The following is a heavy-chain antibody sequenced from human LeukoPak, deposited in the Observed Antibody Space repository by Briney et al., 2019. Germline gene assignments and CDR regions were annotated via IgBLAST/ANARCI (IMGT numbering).Heavy chain of an antibody. D-gene: IGHD3-22*01. CDR3: AKPSYYDSTGYSFDY. J-gene: IGHJ4*02. CDR1: GFTFSTYF. Sequence: PGGSLRLSCAASGFTFSTYFMSWVRQAPGAGLEWVSSTSGSGGNTYYADSVKGRFTISRDNSKKTVYLEMSSLRAEDTAVYYCAKPSYYDSTGYSFDYWGQGTLVTVSS. V-gene: IGHV3-23*01. CDR2: TSGSGGNT.